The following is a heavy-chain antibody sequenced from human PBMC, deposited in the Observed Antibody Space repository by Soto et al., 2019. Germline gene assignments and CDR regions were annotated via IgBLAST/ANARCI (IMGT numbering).Heavy chain of an antibody. V-gene: IGHV4-38-2*01. Sequence: PSETLSLTCDVSGYAISSGFYWAWIRQPPGKRLEWIGNIYHTGTTYYNPSLKSRVTMSVDTSKNQFSLRLSSVTAEDTAVFYCERVRTVGMSGSPGDSWGQGTLVTVSS. CDR2: IYHTGTT. D-gene: IGHD3-10*01. J-gene: IGHJ4*02. CDR3: ERVRTVGMSGSPGDS. CDR1: GYAISSGFY.